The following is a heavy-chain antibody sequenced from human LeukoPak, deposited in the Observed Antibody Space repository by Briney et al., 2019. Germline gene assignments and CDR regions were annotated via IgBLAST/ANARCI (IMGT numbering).Heavy chain of an antibody. CDR2: ITGGGET. V-gene: IGHV3-23*01. CDR1: GFSFSNYA. J-gene: IGHJ4*02. Sequence: GGYLRLSCAASGFSFSNYAMNWVRQAPARGPEWVSSITGGGETFYADSVKGRFTLSRDDSRNTVYLQLNNLRVEDTAIYYCAKANWVSNADAVWWGQGTQVTVSS. CDR3: AKANWVSNADAVW. D-gene: IGHD1-1*01.